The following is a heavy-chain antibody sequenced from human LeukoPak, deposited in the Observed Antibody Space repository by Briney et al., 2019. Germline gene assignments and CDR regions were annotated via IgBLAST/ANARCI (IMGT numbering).Heavy chain of an antibody. V-gene: IGHV4-38-2*01. J-gene: IGHJ6*04. D-gene: IGHD3-10*01. CDR1: GYSISGGYY. Sequence: SETLSLTCAVSGYSISGGYYWGWIRQPPGKGLEWIGSMYHNRGTYYNPSLKGRVTISMDTSKNQFSLRLSSVTAADTAVYYCASYYASGVSAYDYFGMDVWGKGTTVTVSS. CDR2: MYHNRGT. CDR3: ASYYASGVSAYDYFGMDV.